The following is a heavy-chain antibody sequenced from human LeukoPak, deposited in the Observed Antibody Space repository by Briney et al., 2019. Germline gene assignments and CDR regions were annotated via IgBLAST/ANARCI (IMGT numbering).Heavy chain of an antibody. J-gene: IGHJ5*02. CDR3: ARDFHHDYGDYSWFDP. CDR2: IIPILGIA. D-gene: IGHD4-17*01. V-gene: IGHV1-69*04. Sequence: SVKVSCKASGGTFSSYTISWVRQAPGQGLEWMGRIIPILGIANYVQKFQGRVTITADKSTSTAYMELSSLRSEDTAVYYCARDFHHDYGDYSWFDPWGQGTLVTVSS. CDR1: GGTFSSYT.